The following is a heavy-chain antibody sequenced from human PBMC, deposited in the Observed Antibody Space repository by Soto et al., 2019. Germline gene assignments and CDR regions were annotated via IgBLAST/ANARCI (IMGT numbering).Heavy chain of an antibody. CDR3: ARDLGYCSSTSCHGVGWFDP. J-gene: IGHJ5*02. D-gene: IGHD2-2*01. V-gene: IGHV3-74*01. Sequence: GGSLRLSCAASGFTFSSYWMHWVRQAPGKGLVWVSRINSDGSSTSYADSVKGRFTISRDNAKNTLYLQMNSLRAEDTAVYYCARDLGYCSSTSCHGVGWFDPWGQGTLVTVSS. CDR1: GFTFSSYW. CDR2: INSDGSST.